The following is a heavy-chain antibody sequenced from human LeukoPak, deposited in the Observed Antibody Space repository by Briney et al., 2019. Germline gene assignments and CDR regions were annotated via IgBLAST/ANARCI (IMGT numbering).Heavy chain of an antibody. CDR1: GGSISSYY. V-gene: IGHV4-59*08. CDR2: IYYSGST. J-gene: IGHJ5*02. CDR3: ARQKWLRQGDNWFDP. Sequence: SSETLSLTCTVSGGSISSYYWSWIRQPPGKGLEWIGCIYYSGSTNYNPSLKSRVTISVDTSKNQFSLKLSSVTAADTAVYYCARQKWLRQGDNWFDPWGQGTLVTVSS. D-gene: IGHD5-12*01.